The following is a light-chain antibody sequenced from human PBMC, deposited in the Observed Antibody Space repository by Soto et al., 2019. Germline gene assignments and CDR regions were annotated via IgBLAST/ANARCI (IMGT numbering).Light chain of an antibody. Sequence: QSVLTQPASVSGSPGQSITISCTGTSSDVADYRYVSWYQHRPGEAPKLIIYELSNRPSGVSSRFSGSKSGNTASLTSSGVQPEDGAEYYCSSYTRSNTLVFGGVTKLTVL. CDR1: SSDVADYRY. CDR2: ELS. V-gene: IGLV2-14*01. J-gene: IGLJ2*01. CDR3: SSYTRSNTLV.